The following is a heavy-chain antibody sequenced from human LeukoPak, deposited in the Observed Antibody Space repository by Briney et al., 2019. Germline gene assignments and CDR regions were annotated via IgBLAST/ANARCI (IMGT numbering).Heavy chain of an antibody. CDR2: FDPEDGET. J-gene: IGHJ5*02. D-gene: IGHD2-2*01. V-gene: IGHV1-24*01. CDR3: ARDPGYCSSTSCRERFDP. CDR1: GYTLTELS. Sequence: ASVEVSCKVSGYTLTELSMHWVRQAPGKGLEWMGGFDPEDGETIYAQKFQGRVTMTRNTSISTAYTELSSLRSEDTAVYYCARDPGYCSSTSCRERFDPWGQGTLVTVSS.